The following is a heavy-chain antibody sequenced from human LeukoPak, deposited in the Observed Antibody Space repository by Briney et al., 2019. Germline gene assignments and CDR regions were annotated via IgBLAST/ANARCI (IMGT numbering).Heavy chain of an antibody. Sequence: ASVKVSCKASGYTFTDYYIHWVRQDPGQGLEWMGWINPNSGDTNYAQKFQGRVTMTRDTSISTAYMELSKLRSDDTAVYYCARERILTGYYKGLYYFFGMDVWGQGTTVTVSS. CDR2: INPNSGDT. D-gene: IGHD3-9*01. J-gene: IGHJ6*02. CDR1: GYTFTDYY. CDR3: ARERILTGYYKGLYYFFGMDV. V-gene: IGHV1-2*02.